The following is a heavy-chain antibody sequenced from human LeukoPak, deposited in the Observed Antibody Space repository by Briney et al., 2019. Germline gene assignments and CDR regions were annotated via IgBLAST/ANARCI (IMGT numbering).Heavy chain of an antibody. CDR3: ARGPTPMAAKGAFDI. D-gene: IGHD2-15*01. Sequence: GRSLRLSCAASGFNFNSYVMHWVRQAPGKGLEWVAVISYDGSNKYYADSVKGRFTISRDNSKNTLYLQMNSLRAEDTAVYYCARGPTPMAAKGAFDIWGQGTMVTVSS. CDR2: ISYDGSNK. V-gene: IGHV3-30-3*01. J-gene: IGHJ3*02. CDR1: GFNFNSYV.